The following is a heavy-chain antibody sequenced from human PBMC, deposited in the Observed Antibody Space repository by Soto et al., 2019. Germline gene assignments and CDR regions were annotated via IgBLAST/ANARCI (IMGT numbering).Heavy chain of an antibody. J-gene: IGHJ6*02. D-gene: IGHD3-3*01. Sequence: SETLSLTCAVYGGSFSGYYWSWIRQPPGKGLEWIGEINHSGSTNYNPSLKSRVTISVDTSKNQFSLKLSSVTAADTAVYYCARGYYDFWSGYFMDVWGQGTTVTVSS. CDR2: INHSGST. CDR1: GGSFSGYY. CDR3: ARGYYDFWSGYFMDV. V-gene: IGHV4-34*01.